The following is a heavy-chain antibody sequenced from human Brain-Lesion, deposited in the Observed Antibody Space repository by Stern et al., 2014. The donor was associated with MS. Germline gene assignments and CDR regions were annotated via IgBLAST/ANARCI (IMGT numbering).Heavy chain of an antibody. Sequence: EVQLVESGGGLVQPGGSLRLSCAVSGFTFNDHWMSWVRQAPGKGLEWVATIKQDGSETFYVDSVKGRFTISRDNAKNSLYLQLNSLRVEDTAIYYCARDPDHANWREFYFDYWGQGTLVTVSS. J-gene: IGHJ4*02. D-gene: IGHD1-1*01. V-gene: IGHV3-7*01. CDR2: IKQDGSET. CDR1: GFTFNDHW. CDR3: ARDPDHANWREFYFDY.